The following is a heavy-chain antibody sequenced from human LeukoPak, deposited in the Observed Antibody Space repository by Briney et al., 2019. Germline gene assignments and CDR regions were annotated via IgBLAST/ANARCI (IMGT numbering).Heavy chain of an antibody. J-gene: IGHJ1*01. CDR2: ISGSGVST. CDR3: ARDLVARDEYFQH. Sequence: GGSLRPSCSASGFTLTRYAMTWVRQAPGKGLEWVSAISGSGVSTYYADSVKGRFTISRDNSKNTLYLQMNSLRAEDTAVYYCARDLVARDEYFQHWGQGTLVTVSS. CDR1: GFTLTRYA. D-gene: IGHD3-16*01. V-gene: IGHV3-23*01.